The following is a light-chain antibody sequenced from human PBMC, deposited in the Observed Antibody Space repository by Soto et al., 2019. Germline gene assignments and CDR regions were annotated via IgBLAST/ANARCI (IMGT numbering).Light chain of an antibody. CDR3: QQRYITPIT. V-gene: IGKV1-39*01. Sequence: DIQMTQSPSSLSASVGARVTTTRRASQSVRNHLNWYQLKPGKXXKXXICAASSLQSGAPSRFSGSVSGTDFTLNISRLKPEDCATYDCQQRYITPITFVQGTRLEIK. CDR2: AAS. CDR1: QSVRNH. J-gene: IGKJ5*01.